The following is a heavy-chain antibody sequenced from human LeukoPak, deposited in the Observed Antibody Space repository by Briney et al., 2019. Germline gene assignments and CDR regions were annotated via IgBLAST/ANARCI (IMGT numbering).Heavy chain of an antibody. V-gene: IGHV1-2*02. CDR2: INPNSGGT. CDR1: GYTYTGYY. J-gene: IGHJ5*02. Sequence: GASLKVSCTAAGYTYTGYYWHWMRQAPGQGLEWMGWINPNSGGTNYAQKFQGRVTMTRDTSISTAYMELSRLRSDDTAVYYCARQYGGPIQYEFLTWFDPWGQGTLVTVSS. CDR3: ARQYGGPIQYEFLTWFDP. D-gene: IGHD3-16*01.